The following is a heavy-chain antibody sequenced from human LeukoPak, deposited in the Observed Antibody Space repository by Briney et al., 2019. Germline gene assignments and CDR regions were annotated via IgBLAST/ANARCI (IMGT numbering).Heavy chain of an antibody. CDR2: INPNGGST. Sequence: ASVKVSCKASVYTFTNYYLHWVRQAPGQGLEWMGMINPNGGSTTYAQKFQGRVTMTRDTSTSTVYMELSSLRSEDTAVYYCARAASRRYYYDSSGFDYWGQGTLVTVSS. V-gene: IGHV1-46*01. CDR3: ARAASRRYYYDSSGFDY. D-gene: IGHD3-22*01. J-gene: IGHJ4*02. CDR1: VYTFTNYY.